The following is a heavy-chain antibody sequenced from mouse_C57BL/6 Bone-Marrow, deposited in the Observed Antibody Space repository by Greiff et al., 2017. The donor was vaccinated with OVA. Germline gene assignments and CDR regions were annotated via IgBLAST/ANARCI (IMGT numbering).Heavy chain of an antibody. CDR1: GYTFTDYT. V-gene: IGHV1-78*01. J-gene: IGHJ3*01. CDR3: ARRDDYYGSSGFAY. D-gene: IGHD1-1*01. CDR2: IYPRDGST. Sequence: FQLQQSDAELVKPGASVKLSCKASGYTFTDYTIHWMKQRPEQGLEWIGYIYPRDGSTKYNEKFKGKATLTADKSSSTAYMQLNSLTSEDSAVYFWARRDDYYGSSGFAYWGQGTLVTVSA.